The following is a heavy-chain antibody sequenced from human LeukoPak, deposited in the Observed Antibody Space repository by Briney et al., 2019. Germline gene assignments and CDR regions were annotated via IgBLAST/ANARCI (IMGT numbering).Heavy chain of an antibody. V-gene: IGHV1-18*01. CDR2: ISAYNANT. CDR3: ARAAGEEYEYSDY. Sequence: KPGASVKVSCKASGYTFTSYGISWVRQARGQGLEWMGWISAYNANTNYAQKFQGRVTITTDESTSTAYMELSSLRSEDTAVYYCARAAGEEYEYSDYWGQGTLVTVSS. J-gene: IGHJ4*02. CDR1: GYTFTSYG. D-gene: IGHD7-27*01.